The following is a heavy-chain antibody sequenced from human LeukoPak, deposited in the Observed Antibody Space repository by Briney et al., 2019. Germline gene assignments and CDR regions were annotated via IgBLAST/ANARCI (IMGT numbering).Heavy chain of an antibody. CDR1: GYTFTSYD. CDR2: MNPNSGNT. Sequence: ASVKVSCKASGYTFTSYDINWARQATGQGLEWMGWMNPNSGNTGYAQKFQGRVTITRNTSISTAYMELSSLRSGDTAVYYCARGSYYGSGSYDYWGQGTLVTVSS. V-gene: IGHV1-8*03. D-gene: IGHD3-10*01. J-gene: IGHJ4*02. CDR3: ARGSYYGSGSYDY.